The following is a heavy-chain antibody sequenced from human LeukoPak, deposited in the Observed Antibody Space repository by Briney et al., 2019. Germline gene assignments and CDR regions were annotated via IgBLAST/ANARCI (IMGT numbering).Heavy chain of an antibody. J-gene: IGHJ4*02. CDR2: INPNGGGT. Sequence: ASVKVSCKASGYTFTGYYMHWVRQAPGQGLEWMGRINPNGGGTNYAQKFQGRVTMTRDTSISTAYMELSRLRSDDTAVYYCARRGGYSYGYNYFDYWGQGTLVTVSS. CDR3: ARRGGYSYGYNYFDY. CDR1: GYTFTGYY. V-gene: IGHV1-2*06. D-gene: IGHD5-18*01.